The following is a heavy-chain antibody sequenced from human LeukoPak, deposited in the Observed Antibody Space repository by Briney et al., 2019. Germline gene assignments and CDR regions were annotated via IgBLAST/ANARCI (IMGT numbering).Heavy chain of an antibody. Sequence: ASVKVSCKASGYTLTNYYIHWIRQAPGQGLEWMGWINPNSGGTNFAQKFQGRVTMTRDTSISTTYMELSGLSSDDTAVYYCAGRPDTGSIPLFDYWGQGTLVTVSS. J-gene: IGHJ4*02. CDR3: AGRPDTGSIPLFDY. D-gene: IGHD5-18*01. V-gene: IGHV1-2*02. CDR2: INPNSGGT. CDR1: GYTLTNYY.